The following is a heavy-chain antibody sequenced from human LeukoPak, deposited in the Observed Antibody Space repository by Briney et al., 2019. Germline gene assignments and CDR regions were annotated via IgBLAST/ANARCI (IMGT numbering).Heavy chain of an antibody. CDR2: IYPGDSET. V-gene: IGHV5-51*01. J-gene: IGHJ3*02. CDR3: ARPQLVVSGSFDAFDI. Sequence: GESLKISCKGSGYSFTSHWIGWVRQMPGKGLEWMGLIYPGDSETRYSPSFQGQVTMSADKSISTAYLQWSSLKASDTAMCFCARPQLVVSGSFDAFDIWGQGTMVTVSS. D-gene: IGHD2-15*01. CDR1: GYSFTSHW.